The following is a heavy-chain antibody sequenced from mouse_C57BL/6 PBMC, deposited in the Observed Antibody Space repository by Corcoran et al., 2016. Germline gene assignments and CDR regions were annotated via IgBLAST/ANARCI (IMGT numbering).Heavy chain of an antibody. V-gene: IGHV1-80*01. CDR3: ARSVYDEVYFEV. J-gene: IGHJ1*03. Sequence: QVQLQQSGAELVKPGASVKISCKASGYAFSSYWMNWVKQRPGKGLEWIGQIYPGDGDTNYNGKFKGKATLTADKSSSTDYMQLISLTSEDSAVYFCARSVYDEVYFEVWGTGTTVTVSS. D-gene: IGHD2-12*01. CDR2: IYPGDGDT. CDR1: GYAFSSYW.